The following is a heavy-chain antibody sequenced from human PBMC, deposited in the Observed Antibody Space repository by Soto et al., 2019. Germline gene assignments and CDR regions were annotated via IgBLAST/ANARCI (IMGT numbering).Heavy chain of an antibody. J-gene: IGHJ4*02. V-gene: IGHV1-18*01. D-gene: IGHD5-12*01. Sequence: QVQLVQSGAEVKKSGASVKVSCKASGYTFSSYGISWVRQAPGQGLEWMGWISAYNGNTNYAQKFQARVSVTTDTSTSTAYMELRSLRSDDTAIYYCERDGGGYDWIPGSALAYWGQGTLVPVSS. CDR1: GYTFSSYG. CDR3: ERDGGGYDWIPGSALAY. CDR2: ISAYNGNT.